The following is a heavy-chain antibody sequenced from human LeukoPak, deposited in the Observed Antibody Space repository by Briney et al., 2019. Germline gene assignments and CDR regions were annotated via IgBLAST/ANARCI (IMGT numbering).Heavy chain of an antibody. J-gene: IGHJ5*02. CDR2: IYHSGST. D-gene: IGHD5-18*01. CDR3: ARDLSYIQLSQSFFWFDP. Sequence: SETLSLTCTVSGYSISSGYYWGWIRQPPGKGLEWIGSIYHSGSTYYNPSLKSRVTISVDTSKNQFSLKLSSVTAADTAVFYCARDLSYIQLSQSFFWFDPWGQGTLVTVSS. CDR1: GYSISSGYY. V-gene: IGHV4-38-2*02.